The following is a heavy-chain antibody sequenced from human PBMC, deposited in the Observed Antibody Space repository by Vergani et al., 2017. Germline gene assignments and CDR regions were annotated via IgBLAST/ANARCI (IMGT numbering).Heavy chain of an antibody. Sequence: EVELVQSGPEMRKPGESLKISCKGSEYSFGNYWIGGVRQMPGKGLEWMGIIYPADSDTRYSPSFQGQVTISADKSISTAFLQWDSLKASDTALYYCARHKKYTDSWGQGTLVTVSS. CDR3: ARHKKYTDS. D-gene: IGHD1-1*01. J-gene: IGHJ4*02. CDR2: IYPADSDT. CDR1: EYSFGNYW. V-gene: IGHV5-51*01.